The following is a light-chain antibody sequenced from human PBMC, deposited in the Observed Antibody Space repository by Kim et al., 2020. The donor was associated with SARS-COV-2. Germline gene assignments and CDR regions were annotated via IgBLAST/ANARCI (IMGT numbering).Light chain of an antibody. Sequence: EIVLTQSPGTLSLSPGERATLSCRASQSVSSSYLAWYQQKPGQAPRLLIYGASSRATGIPYRFSGSGSGTDFTLTISRLEPKDFAVYYCQQYGSSYTFGQGTKLEIK. J-gene: IGKJ2*01. CDR3: QQYGSSYT. CDR1: QSVSSSY. V-gene: IGKV3-20*01. CDR2: GAS.